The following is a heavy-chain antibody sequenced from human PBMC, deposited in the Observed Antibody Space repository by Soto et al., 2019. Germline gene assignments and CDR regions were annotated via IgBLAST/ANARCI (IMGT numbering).Heavy chain of an antibody. CDR1: GFTFSSYA. V-gene: IGHV3-23*01. D-gene: IGHD3-22*01. Sequence: GGSLRLSCAASGFTFSSYAMSWVRQAPGKGLEWVSAISGSGGSTYYADSVKGRFTISRDNSKNTLYLQMNSLRAEDTAVYYCAKDYYDSSGYFTPYYFDYWGQGTLVTVSS. J-gene: IGHJ4*02. CDR3: AKDYYDSSGYFTPYYFDY. CDR2: ISGSGGST.